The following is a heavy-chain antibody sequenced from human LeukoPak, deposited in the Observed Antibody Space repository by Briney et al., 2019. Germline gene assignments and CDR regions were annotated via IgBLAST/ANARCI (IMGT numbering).Heavy chain of an antibody. D-gene: IGHD2/OR15-2a*01. CDR3: AIPYLGDAFHI. Sequence: PGGSLRLSCAASGFTFSIVWMTWVRQAPGKGLEWVGRIKSKSDGGTTDYATPVKGRFTISRDDSKDTLYLQMNSLKTEDAAVYYCAIPYLGDAFHIWGQGTMVAVSS. J-gene: IGHJ3*02. V-gene: IGHV3-15*01. CDR1: GFTFSIVW. CDR2: IKSKSDGGTT.